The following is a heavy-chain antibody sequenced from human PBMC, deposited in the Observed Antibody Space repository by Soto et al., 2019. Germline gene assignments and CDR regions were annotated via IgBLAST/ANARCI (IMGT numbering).Heavy chain of an antibody. D-gene: IGHD6-6*01. CDR1: GGSISSSSYY. CDR2: IYYSGST. V-gene: IGHV4-39*01. CDR3: ARRWYSSSSLYYYYYGMDV. Sequence: SETLSLTCTVSGGSISSSSYYWGWIRQPPGKGLEWIGSIYYSGSTYYNPSLKSRVTISVDTSKNQFSLKLSSVTAADTAVYYCARRWYSSSSLYYYYYGMDVWGQGTTVTVSS. J-gene: IGHJ6*02.